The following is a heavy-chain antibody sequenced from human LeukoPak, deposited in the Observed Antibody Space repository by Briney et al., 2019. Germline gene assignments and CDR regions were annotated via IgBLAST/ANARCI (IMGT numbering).Heavy chain of an antibody. Sequence: ASVKVSCKASGYTFTGYYMHWVRQAPGQGLEWMGWINPNSGGTNYAQKFQGRVTMTRDTSISTAYMELSRLRSDDTAVYYCARERRYYDILTGYYREYYFDYWGQGTLVTVSP. CDR2: INPNSGGT. CDR3: ARERRYYDILTGYYREYYFDY. D-gene: IGHD3-9*01. V-gene: IGHV1-2*02. CDR1: GYTFTGYY. J-gene: IGHJ4*02.